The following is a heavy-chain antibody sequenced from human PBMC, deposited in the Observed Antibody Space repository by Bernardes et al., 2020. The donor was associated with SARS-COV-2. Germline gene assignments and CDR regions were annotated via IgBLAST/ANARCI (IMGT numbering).Heavy chain of an antibody. CDR1: GFTFSAHA. J-gene: IGHJ4*02. V-gene: IGHV3-23*01. CDR3: AASGSGSIDY. D-gene: IGHD3-10*01. CDR2: VTRNGDSA. Sequence: VWSLSLSCAASGFTFSAHAMSWVRQGPGKGLEWVSTVTRNGDSAYYAGSVRGRFTISRDNSKNTFFLLMDSLRTEDTATYYCAASGSGSIDYWGQGTLVTVSS.